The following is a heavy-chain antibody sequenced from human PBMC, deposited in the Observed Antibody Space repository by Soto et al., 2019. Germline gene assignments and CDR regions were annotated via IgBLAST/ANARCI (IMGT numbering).Heavy chain of an antibody. CDR2: ISGDGGTT. Sequence: GGSLRLSCSASGVPLRKEAMTWVRQAPGKRLEWISAISGDGGTTFYADSVKGRFTISRDNSKNTLFLQMSRLRGEDTAVYYCAKCEGSRNLPAHWSPRTLVTVSS. J-gene: IGHJ1*01. CDR1: GVPLRKEA. V-gene: IGHV3-23*01. D-gene: IGHD6-13*01. CDR3: AKCEGSRNLPAH.